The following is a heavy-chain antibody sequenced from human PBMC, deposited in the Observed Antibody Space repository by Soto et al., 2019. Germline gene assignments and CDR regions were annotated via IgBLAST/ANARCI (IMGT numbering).Heavy chain of an antibody. D-gene: IGHD2-21*02. CDR1: GGTFSSYA. CDR3: ARDQTAYCGGDCYSHFDY. CDR2: IIPIFGTA. Sequence: QVQLVQSGAEVKKPGSSVKVSCKASGGTFSSYAISWVRQAPGPGLEWMGGIIPIFGTANYAQKFQGRVTITADESTSTAYMELSSLRSEDTAVYYCARDQTAYCGGDCYSHFDYWGQGTLVTVSS. V-gene: IGHV1-69*01. J-gene: IGHJ4*02.